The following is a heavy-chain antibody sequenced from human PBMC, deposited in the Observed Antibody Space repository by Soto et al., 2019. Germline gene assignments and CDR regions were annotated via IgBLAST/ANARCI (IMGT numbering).Heavy chain of an antibody. J-gene: IGHJ4*02. CDR1: GYTFTSYA. Sequence: ASVKVSCKASGYTFTSYAMHWVRQAPGQRLEWMGWINAGNGNTKYSQKFQGRVTITRDTSASTAYMELSSLRSEDTAVYYCAFAFDYVILTGPFDYWGQGTLVTVSS. CDR3: AFAFDYVILTGPFDY. V-gene: IGHV1-3*01. CDR2: INAGNGNT. D-gene: IGHD3-9*01.